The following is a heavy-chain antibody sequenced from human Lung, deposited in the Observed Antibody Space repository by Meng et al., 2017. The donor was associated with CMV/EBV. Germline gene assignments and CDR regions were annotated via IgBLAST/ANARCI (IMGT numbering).Heavy chain of an antibody. J-gene: IGHJ5*02. V-gene: IGHV3-74*01. CDR1: RFSFDNFW. D-gene: IGHD2-15*01. CDR3: ARDTPHNAFDP. CDR2: LDNYGRDI. Sequence: CAAYRFSFDNFWMKRVRQAPGGGLVWLSRLDNYGRDIIYADSVKGRFTASRDNARNIIYLQMNNLRDEDTAVYYCARDTPHNAFDPWGQGALVTVSS.